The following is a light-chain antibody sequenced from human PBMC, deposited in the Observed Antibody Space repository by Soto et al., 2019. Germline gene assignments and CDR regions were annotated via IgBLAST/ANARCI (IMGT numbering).Light chain of an antibody. V-gene: IGKV1-5*01. J-gene: IGKJ5*01. CDR1: QSISSW. Sequence: DIQTTQSPSTLSASVGGSVTITSRASQSISSWLAWYQQKPGKAPKTMIYDASTLMSGVPSRFSGSGSGTDFTLTISSLQSEDFEVYYCQQYNNWPPTFGQGTRLEIK. CDR3: QQYNNWPPT. CDR2: DAS.